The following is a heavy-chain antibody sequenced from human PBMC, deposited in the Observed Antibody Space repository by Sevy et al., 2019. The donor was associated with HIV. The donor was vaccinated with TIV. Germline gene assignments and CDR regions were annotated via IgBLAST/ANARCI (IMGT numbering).Heavy chain of an antibody. Sequence: GGSLRLSCAASGFSFSAYTMNWVRQAPGKGLEGVSSINSGRNYIYYADSMKGRFTVSRDNDKNSLYLQMNSLRAEETAVYYCARSSGWSQPTDYWGQGTLVTVSS. J-gene: IGHJ4*02. CDR3: ARSSGWSQPTDY. V-gene: IGHV3-21*06. D-gene: IGHD6-19*01. CDR1: GFSFSAYT. CDR2: INSGRNYI.